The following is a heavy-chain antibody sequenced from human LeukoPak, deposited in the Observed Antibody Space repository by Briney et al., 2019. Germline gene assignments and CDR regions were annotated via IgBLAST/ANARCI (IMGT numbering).Heavy chain of an antibody. CDR2: IKEDGSDK. J-gene: IGHJ4*02. CDR3: ARADRSGYYYGGIPFDY. D-gene: IGHD3-22*01. CDR1: GFDFSSYW. V-gene: IGHV3-7*01. Sequence: PGGSLRLSCAASGFDFSSYWMSWVRQAPGKGLEWVANIKEDGSDKYYVDSVEGRFTISRDNAKNSLYLQMNTLRAEDTAVYYCARADRSGYYYGGIPFDYWGQGTLVTVSS.